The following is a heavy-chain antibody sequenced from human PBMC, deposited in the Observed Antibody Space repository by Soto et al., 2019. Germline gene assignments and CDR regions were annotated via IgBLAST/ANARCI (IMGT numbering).Heavy chain of an antibody. CDR3: ARGGHVVVVTAALDY. CDR1: GDTFTDYY. CDR2: VNPSGGHT. D-gene: IGHD2-21*02. Sequence: QVQLMQSGAEVKKPGASVKVSCKASGDTFTDYYIHWVRQAPGQGLEWMGTVNPSGGHTTYAQHFLGRVTXTXXXSXXPLYMELTSLRSEDTAVYYCARGGHVVVVTAALDYWGQGTLVTVSS. V-gene: IGHV1-46*01. J-gene: IGHJ4*02.